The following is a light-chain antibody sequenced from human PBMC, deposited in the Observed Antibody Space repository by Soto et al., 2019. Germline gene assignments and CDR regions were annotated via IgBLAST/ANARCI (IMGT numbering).Light chain of an antibody. CDR2: DTN. CDR3: GTWDSSLSAVV. CDR1: NSNIGNNY. J-gene: IGLJ2*01. V-gene: IGLV1-51*01. Sequence: QSVLTQPPSVSAAPGQKVTISCSGSNSNIGNNYVSWYQQLPGTAPKLLFSDTNKRPSGIPDRFSGSKSGTSATLGITGLQTGDEADYYCGTWDSSLSAVVFGGGTKVTVL.